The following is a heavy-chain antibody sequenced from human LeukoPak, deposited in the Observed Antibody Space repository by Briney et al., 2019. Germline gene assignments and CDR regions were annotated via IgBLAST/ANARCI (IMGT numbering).Heavy chain of an antibody. V-gene: IGHV3-48*04. J-gene: IGHJ6*02. CDR3: ARDRYYGMDV. Sequence: GGSLRLSCAASGFTFSSYTMNWVRQAPGKGLEWVSYISSSSSTIYYADSVKGRFTISRDNAKNSLYLQMNSLRAEDTAVYYCARDRYYGMDVWGQGTTVTVSS. CDR2: ISSSSSTI. CDR1: GFTFSSYT.